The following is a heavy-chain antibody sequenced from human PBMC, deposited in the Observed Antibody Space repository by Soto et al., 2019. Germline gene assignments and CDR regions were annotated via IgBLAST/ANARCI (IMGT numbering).Heavy chain of an antibody. CDR2: INPNSGGT. V-gene: IGHV1-2*04. Sequence: ASVKVSCKASGYTFTGYYMHWVRQAPGQGLEWMGWINPNSGGTNYAQKFQGWVTMTRDTSISTAYMELSRLRSDDTAVYYCAREVSWNYRHYYMDVSGNGTTVTVSS. CDR1: GYTFTGYY. D-gene: IGHD1-7*01. J-gene: IGHJ6*03. CDR3: AREVSWNYRHYYMDV.